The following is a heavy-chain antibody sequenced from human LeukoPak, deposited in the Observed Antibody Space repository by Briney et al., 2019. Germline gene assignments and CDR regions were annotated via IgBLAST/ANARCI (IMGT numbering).Heavy chain of an antibody. J-gene: IGHJ4*02. CDR2: IYYSGST. D-gene: IGHD4/OR15-4a*01. Sequence: SETLSLTCTVSGGSISSGGYYWSWIRQHPGKGLEWIGYIYYSGSTYYNPSLKSRVTISVDTSKNQFSLKLSSVTAADTAVYYCARALEGLSDFDYWGQGTLVTVSS. CDR3: ARALEGLSDFDY. V-gene: IGHV4-31*03. CDR1: GGSISSGGYY.